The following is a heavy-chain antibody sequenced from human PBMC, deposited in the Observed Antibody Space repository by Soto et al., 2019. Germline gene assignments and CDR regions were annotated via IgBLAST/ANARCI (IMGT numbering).Heavy chain of an antibody. D-gene: IGHD2-2*01. Sequence: ASVKVSCKASGYNFNTFDIYWVRQATGHGLEWMGWMNPNSGNTGYAQELRGRVTMTTDTSTSTAYMEMTRLRSDDTAVYYCATRQCSSTSCYDSDYYHYGMDVWGQGTTVTVSS. CDR3: ATRQCSSTSCYDSDYYHYGMDV. J-gene: IGHJ6*02. V-gene: IGHV1-8*02. CDR2: MNPNSGNT. CDR1: GYNFNTFD.